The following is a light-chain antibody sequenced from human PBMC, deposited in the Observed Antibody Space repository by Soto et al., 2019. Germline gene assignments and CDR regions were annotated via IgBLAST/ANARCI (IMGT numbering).Light chain of an antibody. CDR3: QLYGSSPLWT. CDR1: QTVNTNY. V-gene: IGKV3-20*01. Sequence: EIVLTQSPGTLSLSPGERGALSCRASQTVNTNYLAWYQQKPGQAPRLLIYGASSRATGIPDRFSGSGSGKYFTLTISRLEPEVFAVFYCQLYGSSPLWTFGQGTKVDIK. CDR2: GAS. J-gene: IGKJ1*01.